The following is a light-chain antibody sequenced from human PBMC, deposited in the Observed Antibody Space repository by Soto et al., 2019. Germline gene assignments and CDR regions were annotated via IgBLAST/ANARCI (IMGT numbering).Light chain of an antibody. CDR2: GAS. J-gene: IGKJ1*01. CDR1: QSITIY. V-gene: IGKV1-39*01. Sequence: DIQMTQSPSSLSASVGDRVTITCRASQSITIYLNWYQQQPGKAPRLLIYGASTLQTGVPSRFSGSGSMTDFTLTISDLQPEDVATYYCQQTYTAPRTFGQGTKVDI. CDR3: QQTYTAPRT.